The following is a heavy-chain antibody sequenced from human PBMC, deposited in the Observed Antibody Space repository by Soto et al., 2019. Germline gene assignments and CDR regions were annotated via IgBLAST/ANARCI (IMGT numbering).Heavy chain of an antibody. J-gene: IGHJ3*01. Sequence: GGSLRLSCVASGFTFGSFSMNWVRQAPGKGLDWVASITWASSYINYADSVEGRFTISRDNGKNSLYLQMSGLRDEDTAVYYCARDPFDYRDSSGYEGAFDVWGQGTMVTVSS. V-gene: IGHV3-21*01. CDR1: GFTFGSFS. CDR3: ARDPFDYRDSSGYEGAFDV. D-gene: IGHD3-22*01. CDR2: ITWASSYI.